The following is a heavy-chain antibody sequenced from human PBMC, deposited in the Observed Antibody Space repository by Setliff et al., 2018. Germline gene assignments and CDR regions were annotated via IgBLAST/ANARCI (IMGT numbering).Heavy chain of an antibody. J-gene: IGHJ4*02. CDR3: ARLGPVITESNYDY. CDR2: ISGSGSSA. D-gene: IGHD3-10*01. V-gene: IGHV3-23*01. Sequence: PGESLKISCAASGFTFTNYAMTWVRQAPGKGLEWVSSISGSGSSAYYADSVQGRFTISRDNAKNSLYLQMNSLRAEDTAVYYCARLGPVITESNYDYWGQGALVTVSS. CDR1: GFTFTNYA.